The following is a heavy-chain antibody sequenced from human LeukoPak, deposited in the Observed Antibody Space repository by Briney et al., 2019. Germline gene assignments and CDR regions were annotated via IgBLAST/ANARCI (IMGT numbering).Heavy chain of an antibody. J-gene: IGHJ3*02. V-gene: IGHV1-2*02. D-gene: IGHD3-10*01. Sequence: ASVKVSCKASGYTFTGYYMHWVRQAPGQGLGWMGWINPNSGGTNYAQKFQGRVTITADESTSTAYMELSNLRSEDTAVYYCARDHYYGSGSYYPDAFDIWGQGTMVTVSS. CDR3: ARDHYYGSGSYYPDAFDI. CDR1: GYTFTGYY. CDR2: INPNSGGT.